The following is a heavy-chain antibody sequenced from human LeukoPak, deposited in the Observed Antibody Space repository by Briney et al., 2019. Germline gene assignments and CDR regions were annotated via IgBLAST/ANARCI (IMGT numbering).Heavy chain of an antibody. V-gene: IGHV5-51*01. D-gene: IGHD3-10*01. CDR2: IYPGDSDT. J-gene: IGHJ4*02. CDR1: GYSFTSYW. CDR3: ASGRHYYGSGSYYNGPTGAYFDY. Sequence: PGESLKISCKGSGYSFTSYWIGWVRQMPGKGLGWMGIIYPGDSDTRYSPSFQGRVTISADKSISNAYLQWSSLKASDTAMYYCASGRHYYGSGSYYNGPTGAYFDYWGQGTLVTVSS.